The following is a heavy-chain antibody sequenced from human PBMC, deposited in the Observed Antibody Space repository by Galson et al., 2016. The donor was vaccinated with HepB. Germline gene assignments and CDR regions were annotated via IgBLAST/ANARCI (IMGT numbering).Heavy chain of an antibody. V-gene: IGHV3-11*01. CDR3: AREEILQQQLVQDS. D-gene: IGHD6-13*01. Sequence: SLRLSCAASGFTFTDFYMSWIRQAPGKGLEWVAFISSRASTMSYVDSVSGRFTISRDNAKNSVYLQMNSLRAEDTAVYYCAREEILQQQLVQDSWGQGTLVTVSS. CDR1: GFTFTDFY. CDR2: ISSRASTM. J-gene: IGHJ5*01.